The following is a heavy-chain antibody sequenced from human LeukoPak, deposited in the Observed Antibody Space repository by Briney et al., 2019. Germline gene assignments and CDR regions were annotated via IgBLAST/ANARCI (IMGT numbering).Heavy chain of an antibody. J-gene: IGHJ5*02. CDR2: IWYDGTNK. CDR1: GFTFSSYG. CDR3: ARERIFDWLLATPNWFDP. V-gene: IGHV3-33*01. D-gene: IGHD3-9*01. Sequence: PGRSLRLSCAASGFTFSSYGMHWVRQAPGKGLEWVAVIWYDGTNKYYADSVKGRFTISRDNAKNSLYLQMNSLRAEDTAVYYCARERIFDWLLATPNWFDPWGQGTLVTVSS.